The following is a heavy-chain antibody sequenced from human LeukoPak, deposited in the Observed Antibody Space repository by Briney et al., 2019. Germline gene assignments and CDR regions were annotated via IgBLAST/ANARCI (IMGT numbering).Heavy chain of an antibody. CDR1: GGSISSGGYY. D-gene: IGHD5-24*01. CDR3: AGAYVEMAASDAFDI. CDR2: IYYSGST. V-gene: IGHV4-31*03. J-gene: IGHJ3*02. Sequence: SETLSLTCTVSGGSISSGGYYWSWIRQHPGKGLEWIGYIYYSGSTYYNPSLKSRVTISVDTSKNQFSLKLSSVTAADTAVYYCAGAYVEMAASDAFDIWGQGTMVTVSS.